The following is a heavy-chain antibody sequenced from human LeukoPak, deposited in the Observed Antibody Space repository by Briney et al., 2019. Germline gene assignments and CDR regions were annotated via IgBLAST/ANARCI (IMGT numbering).Heavy chain of an antibody. D-gene: IGHD2-2*01. CDR3: AKSRYCSSTSCYVIKS. CDR1: GFTFSSYA. Sequence: GGSLRLSCAASGFTFSSYAMSWVRQAPGKGLEWVSAISGSGGSTYYADSVKGRFTISRDNSKNTLYLQMNSLRAEDTAVYYCAKSRYCSSTSCYVIKSWGQGTLVTVSS. CDR2: ISGSGGST. J-gene: IGHJ5*02. V-gene: IGHV3-23*01.